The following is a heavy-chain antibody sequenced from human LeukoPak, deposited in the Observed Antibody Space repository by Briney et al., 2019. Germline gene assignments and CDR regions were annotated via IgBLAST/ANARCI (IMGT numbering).Heavy chain of an antibody. CDR2: IYYSGST. D-gene: IGHD2-15*01. V-gene: IGHV4-39*07. CDR1: GGSISSSSTYY. CDR3: AAVVVGAFGAKNYFDY. Sequence: PSETLSLTCTVSGGSISSSSTYYWGWIRQPPGKGLEWIGSIYYSGSTYYNPSLKSRVTISVDTSKNQFSLKLSSVTAADTAVYYCAAVVVGAFGAKNYFDYWGQGTLVTVSS. J-gene: IGHJ4*02.